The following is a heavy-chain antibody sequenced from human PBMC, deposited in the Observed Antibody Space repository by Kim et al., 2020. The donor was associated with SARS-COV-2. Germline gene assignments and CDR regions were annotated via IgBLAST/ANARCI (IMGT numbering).Heavy chain of an antibody. J-gene: IGHJ2*01. Sequence: FATPHLKSRVSTSVDTSKNQVSLNLNSVTAADTAVYYCARVKMGVTDFDLWGRGTLVIVSS. D-gene: IGHD1-26*01. V-gene: IGHV4-30-2*04. CDR3: ARVKMGVTDFDL.